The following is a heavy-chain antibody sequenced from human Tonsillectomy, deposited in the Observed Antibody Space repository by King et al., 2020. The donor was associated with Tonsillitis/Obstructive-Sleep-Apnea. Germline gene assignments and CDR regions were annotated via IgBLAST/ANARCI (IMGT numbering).Heavy chain of an antibody. Sequence: VQLVESGGGVVQPGRSLRLSCAASGFTFSSYGMHWVRQAPGKGLEWVALICYDGSEKYYADSVKGRSTISRDNSKNTLYLQMNSLRAEDSAVYYCARVTHGGDYYYSYGMDVWGQGTTVTVSS. CDR2: ICYDGSEK. CDR3: ARVTHGGDYYYSYGMDV. D-gene: IGHD2-21*02. V-gene: IGHV3-33*01. J-gene: IGHJ6*02. CDR1: GFTFSSYG.